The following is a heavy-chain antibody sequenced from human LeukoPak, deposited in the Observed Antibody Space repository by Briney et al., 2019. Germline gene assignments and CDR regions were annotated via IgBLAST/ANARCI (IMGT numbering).Heavy chain of an antibody. J-gene: IGHJ5*02. CDR3: ARETPYSSGRIDP. V-gene: IGHV3-48*01. CDR1: GFTFSTYS. D-gene: IGHD6-19*01. CDR2: ISSGTGTI. Sequence: HTGGSLRLSCATSGFTFSTYSMRWVRQAPGKGLECVSYISSGTGTIYYADSVKGRFTISRDNSKNTLYLQMNSLRAEDTAVYYCARETPYSSGRIDPWGQGTLVTVSS.